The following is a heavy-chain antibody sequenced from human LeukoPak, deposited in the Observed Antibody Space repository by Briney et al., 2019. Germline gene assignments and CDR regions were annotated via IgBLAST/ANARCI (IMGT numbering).Heavy chain of an antibody. CDR2: IYWNDDK. J-gene: IGHJ4*02. Sequence: SGPTLVKPTQTLTLTCTFSGFSLSTSGVGVGWIRQPPGKALEWLALIYWNDDKRYSPSLKSRLTITKDTSKNQVVLTMTNMDPVDTATYYCAHRPRSAYTGDYFDYWGQGTLVTVSS. CDR3: AHRPRSAYTGDYFDY. CDR1: GFSLSTSGVG. V-gene: IGHV2-5*01. D-gene: IGHD3-16*01.